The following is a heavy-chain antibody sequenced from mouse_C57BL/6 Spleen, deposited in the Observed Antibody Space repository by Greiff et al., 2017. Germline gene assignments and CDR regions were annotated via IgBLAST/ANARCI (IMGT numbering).Heavy chain of an antibody. CDR3: ARQKGGYYDSVFDY. V-gene: IGHV5-6*01. CDR1: GFTFSSYG. J-gene: IGHJ2*01. CDR2: ISSGGSYT. D-gene: IGHD2-4*01. Sequence: EVHLVESGGDLVKPGGSLKLSCAASGFTFSSYGMSWVRQTPDKRLEWVATISSGGSYTYYPDSVKGRFTISRDNAKNTLYLQMSSLKSEDTAMYYCARQKGGYYDSVFDYWGQGTTLTVSS.